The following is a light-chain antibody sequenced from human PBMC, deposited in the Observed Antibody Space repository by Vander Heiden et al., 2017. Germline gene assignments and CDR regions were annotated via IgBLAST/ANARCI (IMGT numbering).Light chain of an antibody. V-gene: IGKV1-5*01. CDR3: QQDNSYSLT. Sequence: DIQMTQSPSTLSASVGDRVTITCRASQSIGSWLAWYQQKPGKAPKLLIYDASSLESGVPSRFSGSGSGTEFTLTISSLQPDDFATYYCQQDNSYSLTFGGGTKVEIK. J-gene: IGKJ4*01. CDR1: QSIGSW. CDR2: DAS.